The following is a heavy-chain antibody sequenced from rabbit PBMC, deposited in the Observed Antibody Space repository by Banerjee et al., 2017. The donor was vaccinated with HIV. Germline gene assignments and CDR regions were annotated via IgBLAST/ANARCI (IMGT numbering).Heavy chain of an antibody. CDR2: IYSGSSGRP. V-gene: IGHV1S40*01. CDR3: LVVVVIIRGIFDL. J-gene: IGHJ4*01. D-gene: IGHD1-1*01. Sequence: QSLEESGGDLVKPGASLTLTCTASGFSFSSNYDMCWVRQAPGKGLEWIACIYSGSSGRPYYASWAKGRFTISKASSTTVTLQMTSLTAADTATYFGLVVVVIIRGIFDLWGPGTLVTVS. CDR1: GFSFSSNYD.